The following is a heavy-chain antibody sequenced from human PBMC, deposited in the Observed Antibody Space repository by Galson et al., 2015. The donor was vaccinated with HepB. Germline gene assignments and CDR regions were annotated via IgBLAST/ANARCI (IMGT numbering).Heavy chain of an antibody. V-gene: IGHV1-69*13. CDR2: IIPTSGAA. J-gene: IGHJ4*02. Sequence: SVKVSCKASGGTFSTYSLSWVRQAPGQGLQWMGGIIPTSGAASNAQRFQGRVTFTADESTSTAYMELSNLRSDDTAVYYCTRDSSGYPFQFWGQGTLVTVSS. CDR1: GGTFSTYS. CDR3: TRDSSGYPFQF. D-gene: IGHD3-22*01.